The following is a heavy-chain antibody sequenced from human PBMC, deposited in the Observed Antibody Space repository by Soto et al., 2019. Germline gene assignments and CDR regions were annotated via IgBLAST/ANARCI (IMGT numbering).Heavy chain of an antibody. Sequence: QVQRVQSGPEVRKPGASVEVSCKTSGYSFTTYGISWVRQAPGQGLEWMGWISGSDGHTNYAQKLQGRVTMSTDTSTTTAYMELRSLRSDDTAVYYCGRVGSSSSPIDYWGPGTLVTVSS. D-gene: IGHD6-6*01. CDR2: ISGSDGHT. CDR3: GRVGSSSSPIDY. J-gene: IGHJ4*02. V-gene: IGHV1-18*01. CDR1: GYSFTTYG.